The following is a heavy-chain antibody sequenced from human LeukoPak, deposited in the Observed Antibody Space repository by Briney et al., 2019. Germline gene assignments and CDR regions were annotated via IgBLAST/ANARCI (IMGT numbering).Heavy chain of an antibody. CDR3: ARAAEPWPSGYYFDY. J-gene: IGHJ4*02. CDR2: IIPIFGTA. CDR1: GGTFSSDA. Sequence: SSVKVSCKXSGGTFSSDAVSWVRQAPRQGLEWMGRIIPIFGTANYAQKFQGRVTITTDESTSTAYMELSSLRSEDTAVYYCARAAEPWPSGYYFDYWGQGTLVTVSS. V-gene: IGHV1-69*05. D-gene: IGHD6-19*01.